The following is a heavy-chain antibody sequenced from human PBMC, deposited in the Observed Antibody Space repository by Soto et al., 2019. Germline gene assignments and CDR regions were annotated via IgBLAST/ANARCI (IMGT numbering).Heavy chain of an antibody. D-gene: IGHD2-2*01. CDR2: ISGSGGST. Sequence: SPGLSCSASWFPFSSHAMSWGRQAPGEGLEWVSAISGSGGSTYYADSVKGRFTISRDNSKNTLYLQMNSLRAEDTAVYYCARTSTPPAVSQSGAFDIWGQGTMVTVSS. J-gene: IGHJ3*02. V-gene: IGHV3-23*01. CDR1: WFPFSSHA. CDR3: ARTSTPPAVSQSGAFDI.